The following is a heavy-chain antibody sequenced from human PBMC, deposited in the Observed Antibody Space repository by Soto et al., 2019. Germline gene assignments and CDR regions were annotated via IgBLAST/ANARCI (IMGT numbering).Heavy chain of an antibody. J-gene: IGHJ4*01. CDR2: ISDSGDTT. Sequence: EVQLVESGGGLVKPGGSLRLSCAASGFTFSNFAMTWVRQPPGKGLEWVSVISDSGDTTFHADSVKGRFTISRDNSKKTVYLQMNSLRAEDTAVYYCAKAARATTLYNFDFWGQGTLVTVSS. D-gene: IGHD1-26*01. V-gene: IGHV3-23*04. CDR1: GFTFSNFA. CDR3: AKAARATTLYNFDF.